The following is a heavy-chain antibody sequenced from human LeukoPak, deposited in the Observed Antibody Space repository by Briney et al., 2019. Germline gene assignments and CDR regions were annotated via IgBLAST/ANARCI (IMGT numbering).Heavy chain of an antibody. CDR3: ARDPHPHDY. J-gene: IGHJ4*02. Sequence: GGSLRLSCAASGFTFSIYAMIWVRQAPGKGLEWVSAISGSGGSTYYADSVKGRFTISRDNAKNSLYLQMNSLRAEDTAVYYCARDPHPHDYWGQGTLVTVSS. V-gene: IGHV3-23*01. CDR2: ISGSGGST. CDR1: GFTFSIYA.